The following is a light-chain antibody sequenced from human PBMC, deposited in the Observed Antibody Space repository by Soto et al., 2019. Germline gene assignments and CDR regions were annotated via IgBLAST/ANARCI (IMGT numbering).Light chain of an antibody. Sequence: EIVMTQSPATLSVSPGERATLSCRARQSVSRNLAWYQQKPGQAPRLLIYGASTRATGIPARFSGRGSGTEVTLTISSLQSEDFAVYYCQQYNNWPPEITFGQGTRLEIK. CDR3: QQYNNWPPEIT. J-gene: IGKJ5*01. CDR2: GAS. CDR1: QSVSRN. V-gene: IGKV3-15*01.